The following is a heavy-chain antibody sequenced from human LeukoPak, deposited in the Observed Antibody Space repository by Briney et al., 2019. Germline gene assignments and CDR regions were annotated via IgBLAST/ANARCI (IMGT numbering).Heavy chain of an antibody. J-gene: IGHJ3*02. CDR3: AGKGLFAGAASDI. V-gene: IGHV3-23*01. CDR1: GFTFSSYG. CDR2: ISGSGGST. Sequence: PGGSLRLSCAASGFTFSSYGMSWIRQAPGKGLEWVSAISGSGGSTYYADSVKGRFTITRDNSKNTLYLQMKSLRAEDTAVYYCAGKGLFAGAASDIWGQGTMVTVSS. D-gene: IGHD3-22*01.